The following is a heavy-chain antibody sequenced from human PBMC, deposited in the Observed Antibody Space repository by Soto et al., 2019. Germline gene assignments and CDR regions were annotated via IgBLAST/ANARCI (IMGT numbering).Heavy chain of an antibody. J-gene: IGHJ4*02. CDR1: GYTFTCYY. Sequence: VKVSCKASGYTFTCYYMHWVRQAPGQGLEWMGWINPNSGGTNYAQKFQGRVTMTRDTSISTAYMELSRLRSDDTAVYYCARGTQKSEGRLAYCGGDCYPYYFDHWGKCTLVTVSS. CDR2: INPNSGGT. D-gene: IGHD2-21*02. V-gene: IGHV1-2*02. CDR3: ARGTQKSEGRLAYCGGDCYPYYFDH.